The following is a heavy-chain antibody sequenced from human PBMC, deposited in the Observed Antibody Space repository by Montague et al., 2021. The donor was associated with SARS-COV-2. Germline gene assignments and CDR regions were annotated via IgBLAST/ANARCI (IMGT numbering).Heavy chain of an antibody. V-gene: IGHV4-31*03. D-gene: IGHD3-3*01. J-gene: IGHJ6*02. Sequence: TLSLTCTVSGGSISSGGYYWSWIRQHPGKGLEWIGYIYYSGSTYYNPSLKSRVTISVDTSKNQFSLKLSSVTAADTAVYYCARVLSHRAIFGVVIINGMDVWGQGTTVTASS. CDR3: ARVLSHRAIFGVVIINGMDV. CDR1: GGSISSGGYY. CDR2: IYYSGST.